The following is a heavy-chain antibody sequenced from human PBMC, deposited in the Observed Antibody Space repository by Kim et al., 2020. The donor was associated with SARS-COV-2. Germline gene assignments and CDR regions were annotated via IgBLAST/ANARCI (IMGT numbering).Heavy chain of an antibody. CDR2: IKAKSDGGTT. D-gene: IGHD3-10*01. V-gene: IGHV3-15*01. J-gene: IGHJ4*02. CDR1: GFTLSNAW. CDR3: AAYRAGMVREVIQRFYY. Sequence: GGSLRLSCAASGFTLSNAWMKWVRQAPGKGLEWIGRIKAKSDGGTTDYAASVKCRFTISRDDSESTLHLQMNSLKSEATAVYSCAAYRAGMVREVIQRFYYWAQGTLVAVSS.